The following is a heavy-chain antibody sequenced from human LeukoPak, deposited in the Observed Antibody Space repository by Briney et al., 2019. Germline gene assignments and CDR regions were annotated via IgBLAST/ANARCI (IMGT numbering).Heavy chain of an antibody. D-gene: IGHD3-3*01. Sequence: PGGSLRLSCAASGFAFSSYEMNWVRQAPGKGLEWVSYISSSGSTIYYADSVKGRFTISRDNAKNSLYLQMNSLRAEDTAVYYCARVFAPEWYFDYWGQGTLVTVSS. CDR3: ARVFAPEWYFDY. CDR2: ISSSGSTI. J-gene: IGHJ4*02. CDR1: GFAFSSYE. V-gene: IGHV3-48*03.